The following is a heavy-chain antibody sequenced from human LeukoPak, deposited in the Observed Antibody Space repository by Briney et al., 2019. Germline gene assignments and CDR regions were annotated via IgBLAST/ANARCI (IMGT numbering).Heavy chain of an antibody. CDR2: MNPNCGNT. J-gene: IGHJ4*02. Sequence: APVKVSCKASGYTFTSHDINWVRQATGQGLEWMGWMNPNCGNTGYAQKFQGRVTMTRNTSISTAYMELSSLRSEDTAVYYCARGGYDSSGYYGYYFDYWGQGTLVTVSS. D-gene: IGHD3-22*01. V-gene: IGHV1-8*01. CDR1: GYTFTSHD. CDR3: ARGGYDSSGYYGYYFDY.